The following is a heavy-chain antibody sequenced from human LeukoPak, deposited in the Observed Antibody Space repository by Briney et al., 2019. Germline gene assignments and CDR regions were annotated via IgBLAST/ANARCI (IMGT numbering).Heavy chain of an antibody. J-gene: IGHJ4*02. CDR3: ASLYGSGSYLNY. CDR2: ISAYNGNT. Sequence: ASVKVSCKASGYTFTSYGISWVRQAPGQGPEWMGWISAYNGNTNYAQKLQGRVTMTTDTSTSTAYMELRSLRSDDTAVYYCASLYGSGSYLNYWGQGTLVTVSS. CDR1: GYTFTSYG. D-gene: IGHD3-10*01. V-gene: IGHV1-18*01.